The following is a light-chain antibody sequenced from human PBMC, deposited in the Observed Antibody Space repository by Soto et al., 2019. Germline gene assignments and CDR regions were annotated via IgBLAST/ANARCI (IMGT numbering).Light chain of an antibody. CDR2: DSD. J-gene: IGLJ7*01. Sequence: QSVLTQPPSVSAAPGQKVTISCSGSSSNIGKNYVSWYQQLPGTAPKLLIYDSDKRPSGIPDRFSGSKSGTSATLAITGLQTDDEADYYCGAWDSSLNNAVFGGGTQLTVL. V-gene: IGLV1-51*01. CDR1: SSNIGKNY. CDR3: GAWDSSLNNAV.